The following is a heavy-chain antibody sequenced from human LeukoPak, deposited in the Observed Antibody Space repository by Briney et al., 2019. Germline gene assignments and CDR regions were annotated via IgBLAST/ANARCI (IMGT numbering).Heavy chain of an antibody. CDR2: KTYSGIT. Sequence: PSETLSLTCSVSGGSISTYYWNWIRQPPGKGLEWIGYKTYSGITNYNPSLKSRITILIDTSKNQFSLKLSSVTAADTAVYYCARSGDSHVYYFDYWGQGTPVTVSS. CDR1: GGSISTYY. D-gene: IGHD1-26*01. CDR3: ARSGDSHVYYFDY. J-gene: IGHJ4*02. V-gene: IGHV4-59*08.